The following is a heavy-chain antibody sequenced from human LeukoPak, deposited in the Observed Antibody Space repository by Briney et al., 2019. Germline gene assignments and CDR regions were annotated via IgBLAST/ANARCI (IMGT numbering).Heavy chain of an antibody. J-gene: IGHJ4*02. D-gene: IGHD1-26*01. CDR1: GFTFGAYA. Sequence: GGSLRLSCTASGFTFGAYAMSWFRQAPGKGLEWVGFIRSRAYGGTTDYAASVKGRFTISRDDSKSIAYLHMNSLKTEDTAVYYCAKYGVGETYFGDYWGQGALVIVSS. V-gene: IGHV3-49*03. CDR3: AKYGVGETYFGDY. CDR2: IRSRAYGGTT.